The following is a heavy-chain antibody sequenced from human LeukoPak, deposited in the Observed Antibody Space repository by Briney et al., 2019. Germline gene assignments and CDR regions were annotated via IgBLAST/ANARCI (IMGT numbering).Heavy chain of an antibody. Sequence: SETLSLTCTVSGDSISPHYWSWIRQSPGRGLEWIGYIYYSGRTEYSPSLRSRVTISVDTSKNHFSLKLTSLTVADTAVYYCARGPTSSGFEYWGQGTLVTVFS. J-gene: IGHJ4*02. V-gene: IGHV4-59*11. D-gene: IGHD3-10*01. CDR3: ARGPTSSGFEY. CDR1: GDSISPHY. CDR2: IYYSGRT.